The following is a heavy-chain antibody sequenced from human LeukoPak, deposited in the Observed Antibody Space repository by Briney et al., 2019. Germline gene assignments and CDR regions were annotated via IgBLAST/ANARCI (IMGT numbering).Heavy chain of an antibody. CDR2: IYNTGST. D-gene: IGHD6-13*01. V-gene: IGHV4-4*07. Sequence: SETLSLTCTVSGGSISDYYWSWIRQPAEKGLEWIGRIYNTGSTNYNPSLKSRVTMSIDTSKNQFSLELTSVTAADTAVYYCAKLRGSTWDPFDYWGQGTLVTVSS. J-gene: IGHJ4*02. CDR3: AKLRGSTWDPFDY. CDR1: GGSISDYY.